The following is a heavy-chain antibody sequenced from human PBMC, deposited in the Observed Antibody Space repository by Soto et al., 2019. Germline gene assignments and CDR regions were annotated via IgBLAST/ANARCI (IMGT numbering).Heavy chain of an antibody. D-gene: IGHD4-4*01. Sequence: SETLSLTCTVSGGSISSYYWSWIRQPPGKGLEWIGYIYYSGSTNYNPSLKSRVTISVDTSKNQFSLKLSSVTAADTAVYYCARHTYSWAGNWFDPWGQGNLVTAPQ. J-gene: IGHJ5*02. CDR3: ARHTYSWAGNWFDP. CDR1: GGSISSYY. V-gene: IGHV4-59*08. CDR2: IYYSGST.